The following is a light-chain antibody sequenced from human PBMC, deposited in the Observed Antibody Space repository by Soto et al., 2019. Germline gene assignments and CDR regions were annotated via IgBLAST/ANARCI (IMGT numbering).Light chain of an antibody. V-gene: IGKV3-15*01. Sequence: EIVLTQSPATLSVSPGERVTLSCRASQSVSRRYLAWYQQKPGQAPRLLIYDASNRATGIPARFSGSGSGTVFTLTIASLQSEDFAVYYCQHYKNWPLTFCGGTKVDIK. J-gene: IGKJ4*01. CDR2: DAS. CDR3: QHYKNWPLT. CDR1: QSVSRRY.